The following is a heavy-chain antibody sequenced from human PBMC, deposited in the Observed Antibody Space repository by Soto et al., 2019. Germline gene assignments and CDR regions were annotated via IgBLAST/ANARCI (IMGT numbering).Heavy chain of an antibody. CDR1: GFTFSSYG. V-gene: IGHV3-30*18. CDR3: AKDRGGYSRYDYYYYYGMDV. J-gene: IGHJ6*02. D-gene: IGHD6-13*01. Sequence: GGSLRLSCAASGFTFSSYGMHWVRQAPGKGLEWVAVISYDGSNKYYADSVKGRFTISRDNSKNTLYLQTNSLRAEDTAVYYCAKDRGGYSRYDYYYYYGMDVWGQGTTVTVSS. CDR2: ISYDGSNK.